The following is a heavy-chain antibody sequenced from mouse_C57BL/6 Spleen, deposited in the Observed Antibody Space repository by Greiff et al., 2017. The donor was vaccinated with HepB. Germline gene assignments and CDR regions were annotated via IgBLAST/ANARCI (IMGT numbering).Heavy chain of an antibody. V-gene: IGHV1-15*01. D-gene: IGHD2-1*01. CDR2: IDPETGGT. CDR1: GYTFTDYE. Sequence: QVHVKQSGAELVRPGASVTLSCKASGYTFTDYEMHWVKQTPVHGLEWIGAIDPETGGTAYNQKFKGKAILTADKSSSTAYMELRSLTSEDSAVYYCTRGGIGNYNWYFDVWGTGTTVTVSS. J-gene: IGHJ1*03. CDR3: TRGGIGNYNWYFDV.